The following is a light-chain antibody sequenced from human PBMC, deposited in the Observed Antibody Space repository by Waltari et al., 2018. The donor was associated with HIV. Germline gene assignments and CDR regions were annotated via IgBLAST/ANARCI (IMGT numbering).Light chain of an antibody. V-gene: IGLV3-1*01. CDR1: KLGNKY. J-gene: IGLJ3*02. CDR3: QAWDSSTVV. Sequence: SFELTQPPSVSVSPGQTASITCSGDKLGNKYTCWYQQKPGQSPVLVIYKDTTRPSGTPERFSGSNSGNTATLTISGTQAMDEGDYYCQAWDSSTVVFGGGTKLTVL. CDR2: KDT.